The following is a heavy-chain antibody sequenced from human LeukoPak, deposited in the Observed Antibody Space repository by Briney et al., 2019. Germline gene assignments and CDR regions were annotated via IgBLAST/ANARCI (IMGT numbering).Heavy chain of an antibody. J-gene: IGHJ4*02. CDR2: INPSGGST. D-gene: IGHD3-9*01. CDR3: ARGEEFDWLLPPTLDY. V-gene: IGHV1-46*01. CDR1: GYTFTSYY. Sequence: ASVKVSCKASGYTFTSYYMHWVRQAPGQGLEWMGIINPSGGSTSYAQKFQGRVTMTRDTSTSTVYMELSSLRSEDTAVYYCARGEEFDWLLPPTLDYWGQGTLVTVSS.